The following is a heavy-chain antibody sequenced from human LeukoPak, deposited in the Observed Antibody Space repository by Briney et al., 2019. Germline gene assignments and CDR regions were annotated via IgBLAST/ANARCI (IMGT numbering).Heavy chain of an antibody. CDR3: ARDWQLPSGPDVFDI. V-gene: IGHV1-18*01. CDR1: GFSFPIYG. Sequence: GASVKVSCKASGFSFPIYGISWVPQAPGQGLEWIGCITAYDGDTNYTEKFQGRVTMATDTSTSTVSMELWSLRSDDTAVYYCARDWQLPSGPDVFDIWGQGTVVTGSS. CDR2: ITAYDGDT. D-gene: IGHD1-1*01. J-gene: IGHJ3*02.